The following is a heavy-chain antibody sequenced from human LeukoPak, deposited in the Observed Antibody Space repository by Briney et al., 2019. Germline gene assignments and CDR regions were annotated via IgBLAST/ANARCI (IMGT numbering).Heavy chain of an antibody. V-gene: IGHV1-69*06. CDR1: GGTFSSYA. CDR2: IIPIFGTA. CDR3: ARAQSPYYYDSSGYQREAFDI. J-gene: IGHJ3*02. D-gene: IGHD3-22*01. Sequence: SVKVSCKASGGTFSSYAISWVRQAPGQGLEWMGGIIPIFGTANYAQKFQGRVTITADKSTSTAYMELSSLRSEDTAVYYCARAQSPYYYDSSGYQREAFDIWGQGTMVTVSS.